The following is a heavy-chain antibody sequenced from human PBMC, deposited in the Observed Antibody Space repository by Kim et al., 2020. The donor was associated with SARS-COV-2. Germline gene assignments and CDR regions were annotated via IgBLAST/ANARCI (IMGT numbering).Heavy chain of an antibody. J-gene: IGHJ4*02. V-gene: IGHV1-69*13. CDR2: IIPIFGTA. CDR1: GGTFSSYA. Sequence: SVKVSCKASGGTFSSYAISWVRQAPGQGLEWMGGIIPIFGTANYAQKFQGRVTITADESTSTAYMELSSLRSEDTAVYYCARLDYDSSGYRYYFDYWGQGTLVTVSS. CDR3: ARLDYDSSGYRYYFDY. D-gene: IGHD3-22*01.